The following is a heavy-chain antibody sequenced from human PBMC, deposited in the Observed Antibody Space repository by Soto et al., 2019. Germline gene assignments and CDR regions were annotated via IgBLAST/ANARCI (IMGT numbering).Heavy chain of an antibody. CDR1: GDSISSSSYY. CDR3: ARQGLGYTYVLEQHYFDY. D-gene: IGHD5-18*01. J-gene: IGHJ4*02. V-gene: IGHV4-39*01. CDR2: IYYSGST. Sequence: SETLSLTCTVSGDSISSSSYYWGWIRQPPGKGLEWIGSIYYSGSTYYNPSLRSRVTISVDTSKNQFSLKVSSVTAADTAVYYCARQGLGYTYVLEQHYFDYWGQGTLVTVSS.